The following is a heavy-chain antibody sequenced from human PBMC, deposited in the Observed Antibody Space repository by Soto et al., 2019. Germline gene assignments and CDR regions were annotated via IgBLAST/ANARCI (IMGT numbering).Heavy chain of an antibody. J-gene: IGHJ6*03. D-gene: IGHD3-3*01. V-gene: IGHV3-23*01. CDR1: GFTFSSYA. CDR2: ISGSGGST. Sequence: GGSLRLSCAASGFTFSSYAMSWVRQAPGKGLEWVSAISGSGGSTYYAESVKGRFTISRDNSKNTLYLQMNSLRAEDTVVYYCAKDNGFLEWLLRGYYYYMDVWGKGTTVTVSS. CDR3: AKDNGFLEWLLRGYYYYMDV.